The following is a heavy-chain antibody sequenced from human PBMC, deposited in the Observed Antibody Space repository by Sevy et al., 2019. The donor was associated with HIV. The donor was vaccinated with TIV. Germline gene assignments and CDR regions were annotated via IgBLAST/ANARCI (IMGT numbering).Heavy chain of an antibody. J-gene: IGHJ6*02. CDR3: AKDRGGDGTVTALPYYYYGMDV. D-gene: IGHD4-17*01. Sequence: GGSLRLSCAASGFTFSSYGMHWVRQAPGKGLEWVAVISYDGSNKYYADSVKGRFTISRDNSKNTLYLQMNSLRAEDTAVYYCAKDRGGDGTVTALPYYYYGMDVWGQGTTVTVSS. CDR1: GFTFSSYG. V-gene: IGHV3-30*18. CDR2: ISYDGSNK.